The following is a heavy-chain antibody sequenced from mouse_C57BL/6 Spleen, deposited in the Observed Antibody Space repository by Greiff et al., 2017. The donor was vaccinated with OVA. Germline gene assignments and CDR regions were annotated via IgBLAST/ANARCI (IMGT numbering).Heavy chain of an antibody. CDR1: GYTFTSYW. D-gene: IGHD2-4*01. J-gene: IGHJ4*01. V-gene: IGHV1-59*01. CDR2: IDTSDSYT. CDR3: ARGFYDYDGNYYALDY. Sequence: QVQLQQPGAELVRPGTSVKLSCKASGYTFTSYWMHWVKQRPGHGLEWIGVIDTSDSYTNYNQKFTGKATLTVDTSSSTAYLQLSSLTSEDSAVYYCARGFYDYDGNYYALDYWGQGTSVTVSS.